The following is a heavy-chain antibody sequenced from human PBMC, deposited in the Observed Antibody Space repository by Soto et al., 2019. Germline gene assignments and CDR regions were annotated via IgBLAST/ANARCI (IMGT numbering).Heavy chain of an antibody. Sequence: GGSLRLSCAASGFTFSSYAMHWVRQAPGKGLEWVAVISYDGSNKYYADSVKGRFTISRDNSKNTLYLQMNSLRAEDTAVYYCARVRIAAAEFSAFDIWGQGTMVTVSS. D-gene: IGHD6-13*01. CDR3: ARVRIAAAEFSAFDI. J-gene: IGHJ3*02. V-gene: IGHV3-30-3*01. CDR2: ISYDGSNK. CDR1: GFTFSSYA.